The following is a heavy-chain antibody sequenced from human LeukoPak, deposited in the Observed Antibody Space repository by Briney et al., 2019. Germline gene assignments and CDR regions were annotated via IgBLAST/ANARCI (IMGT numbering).Heavy chain of an antibody. CDR3: AKAPGGGNWN. J-gene: IGHJ4*02. V-gene: IGHV3-23*01. Sequence: GGSLRPPCVASGFTFSTYAMTWVRQAPGKGLEWVSVISGSGRSGTNYADSVKGRFTISRDNSKNTLYLQMNSLRVEDTAIYYCAKAPGGGNWNWGQGTLVTVSS. CDR1: GFTFSTYA. D-gene: IGHD1-20*01. CDR2: ISGSGRSGT.